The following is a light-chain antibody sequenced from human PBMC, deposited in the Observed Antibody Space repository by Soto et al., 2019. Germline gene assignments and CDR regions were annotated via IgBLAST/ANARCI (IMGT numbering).Light chain of an antibody. V-gene: IGKV3-11*01. CDR1: QSVTNS. J-gene: IGKJ4*01. CDR3: QQINGYPLT. Sequence: PGERATLSCRASQSVTNSLAWYQQKPGQAPRLIVYDASNRATGIPTRFSGSGSGTDFTLTISNLETEDFATFICQQINGYPLTFGGGTKVDIK. CDR2: DAS.